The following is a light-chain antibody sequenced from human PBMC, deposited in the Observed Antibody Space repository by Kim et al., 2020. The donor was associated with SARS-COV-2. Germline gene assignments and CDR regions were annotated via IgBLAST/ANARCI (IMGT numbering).Light chain of an antibody. Sequence: DVVLTQSPLSLGQPASISCTSSQSLVSSDGNTYFYWFQQRPGQSPRRLIYLVSNRDSGVPDRFSGSGSGTDFTLKISKVEAADVGVYYCMQGTHWPFTFGPGTKVDIK. CDR1: QSLVSSDGNTY. CDR2: LVS. V-gene: IGKV2-30*01. CDR3: MQGTHWPFT. J-gene: IGKJ3*01.